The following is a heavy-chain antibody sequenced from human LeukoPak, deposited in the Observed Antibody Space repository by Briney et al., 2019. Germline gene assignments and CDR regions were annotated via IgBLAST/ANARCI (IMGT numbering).Heavy chain of an antibody. CDR1: GGSFSGYY. V-gene: IGHV4-34*01. D-gene: IGHD3-3*01. CDR3: ARGGVTYYDFWSGSLDLDYYYYGMDV. CDR2: INHSGST. J-gene: IGHJ6*02. Sequence: PSETLSLTCAVYGGSFSGYYWSWIRQPPGKGLEWIGEINHSGSTNYNPSLKSRVTISVDTSKNQFSLKLSSVTAADTAVYYCARGGVTYYDFWSGSLDLDYYYYGMDVWGQGTTVTVSS.